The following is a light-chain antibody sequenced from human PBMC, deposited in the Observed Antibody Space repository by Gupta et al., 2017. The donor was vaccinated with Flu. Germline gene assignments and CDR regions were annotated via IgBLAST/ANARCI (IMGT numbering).Light chain of an antibody. J-gene: IGKJ4*02. Sequence: PPSPAVETATIFCSSTMRVGSNYLAWYQQKPGQAPRLRIYDASRRATGIPDRVSGSGSGTDFTLTISRLEPEDFAVYDCQQSGREPKTCGEGTKVEIK. CDR1: MRVGSNY. CDR3: QQSGREPKT. CDR2: DAS. V-gene: IGKV3-20*01.